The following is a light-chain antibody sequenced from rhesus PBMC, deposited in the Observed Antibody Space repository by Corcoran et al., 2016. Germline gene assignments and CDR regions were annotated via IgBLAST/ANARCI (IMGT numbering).Light chain of an antibody. V-gene: IGLV7-80*01. CDR3: WLYYSGAYI. Sequence: AVVTQAPSLTVSPGGTVTLTCASSTGAVTSGHYPHWFQQKPGQAPKTLIYDTSNKLSWTPARFSGSLHGGKAALTLSGAQPEHDAEYYCWLYYSGAYIFGAGTRLTVL. J-gene: IGLJ1*01. CDR1: TGAVTSGHY. CDR2: DTS.